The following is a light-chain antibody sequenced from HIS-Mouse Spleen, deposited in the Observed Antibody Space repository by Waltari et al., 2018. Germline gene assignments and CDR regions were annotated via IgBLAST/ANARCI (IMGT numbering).Light chain of an antibody. J-gene: IGKJ1*01. V-gene: IGKV1-9*01. Sequence: DIQLTQSPSFLSASVGDRVTITCQASQGISSYLACYQQKPGKAPKLLIYAASTLQSGVPSRFSGSGSGTEFTLTISSLQPEDFATYYCQQLNSYPPTFGQGTKVEIK. CDR1: QGISSY. CDR3: QQLNSYPPT. CDR2: AAS.